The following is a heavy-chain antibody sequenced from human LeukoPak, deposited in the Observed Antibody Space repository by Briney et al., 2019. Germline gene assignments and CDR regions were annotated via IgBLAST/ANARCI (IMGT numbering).Heavy chain of an antibody. CDR2: ISSAGSYI. V-gene: IGHV3-21*01. CDR3: ARRGAAAGSYYFDY. CDR1: GFTFSTYD. Sequence: GGSLRLSCAASGFTFSTYDMNWVRQAPGKGLEWVSSISSAGSYIYSADSVKGRFTISRDNARNSLYLQMSRLRAEDTAVYYCARRGAAAGSYYFDYWGQGTLVTVSS. J-gene: IGHJ4*02. D-gene: IGHD6-13*01.